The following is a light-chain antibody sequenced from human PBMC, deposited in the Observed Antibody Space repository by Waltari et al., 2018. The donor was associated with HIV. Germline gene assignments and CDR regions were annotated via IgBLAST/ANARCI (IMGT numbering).Light chain of an antibody. V-gene: IGLV6-57*01. J-gene: IGLJ3*02. CDR2: EDN. CDR3: QSYDSSNLWV. CDR1: SGSIASNY. Sequence: TQPHSVSESPGKTVTISCTRSSGSIASNYVQWYQQRPGSSPTTVIYEDNQRPSGVPDRFSGSIDSSSNSASLTISGLKTEDEADYYCQSYDSSNLWVFGGGTKLTVL.